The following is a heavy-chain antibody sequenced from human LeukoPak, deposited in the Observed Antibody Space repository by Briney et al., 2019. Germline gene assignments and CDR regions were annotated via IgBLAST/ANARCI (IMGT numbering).Heavy chain of an antibody. CDR2: IYYSGST. Sequence: SETLSLTCTVSGGPISSSSYYWGWIRQPPGKGLEWIGSIYYSGSTYYNPSLKSRVTISVDTSKNQFSLKLSSVTAADTAVYYCARDASRLWVRAIDYWGQGTLVTVSS. D-gene: IGHD5-18*01. J-gene: IGHJ4*02. V-gene: IGHV4-39*02. CDR1: GGPISSSSYY. CDR3: ARDASRLWVRAIDY.